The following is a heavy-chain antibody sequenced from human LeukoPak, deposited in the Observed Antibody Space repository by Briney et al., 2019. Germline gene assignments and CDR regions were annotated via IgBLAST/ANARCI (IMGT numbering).Heavy chain of an antibody. Sequence: PGGSLRLSCAASGFTFSSYSMNWVRQAPGKGLEWVSSISSSSSYIYYADSVKGRFTISRDNARNSLYLQMNSLRAEDTAVYYCARDPGYSYGFEDDYWGQGTLVTVSS. J-gene: IGHJ4*02. CDR2: ISSSSSYI. CDR1: GFTFSSYS. D-gene: IGHD5-18*01. CDR3: ARDPGYSYGFEDDY. V-gene: IGHV3-21*01.